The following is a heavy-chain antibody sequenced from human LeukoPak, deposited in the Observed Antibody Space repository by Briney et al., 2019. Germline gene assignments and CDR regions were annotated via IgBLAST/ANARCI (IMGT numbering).Heavy chain of an antibody. CDR2: IYYTGST. J-gene: IGHJ2*01. CDR3: ARRSHGDWFYFDL. Sequence: SETLSLTCTVSAGSISGYYWNWIRQPPGKGLEWIGYIYYTGSTNYNPSLKSPVTISLEMSKNRFSLKLRSVTAADTAVYYCARRSHGDWFYFDLWGRGTLVTVSS. V-gene: IGHV4-59*01. CDR1: AGSISGYY. D-gene: IGHD3/OR15-3a*01.